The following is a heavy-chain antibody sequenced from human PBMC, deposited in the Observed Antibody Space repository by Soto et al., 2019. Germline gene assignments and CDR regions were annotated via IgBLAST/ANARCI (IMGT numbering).Heavy chain of an antibody. CDR1: GGSVSSGSEY. D-gene: IGHD2-15*01. CDR3: ARAKRWYFDY. J-gene: IGHJ4*02. CDR2: IYYSGST. Sequence: QVQLQESGPGLVNPSETLSLTCTVSGGSVSSGSEYWSWLLQPPGKGLECMGYIYYSGSTTYNPSLKSPVTISVDTSKNQFSRQLSDVTAADTAVYYCARAKRWYFDYWGQGTLVTVSS. V-gene: IGHV4-61*01.